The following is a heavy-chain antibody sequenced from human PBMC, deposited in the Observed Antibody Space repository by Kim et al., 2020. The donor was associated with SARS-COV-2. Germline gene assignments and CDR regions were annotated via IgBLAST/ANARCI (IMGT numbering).Heavy chain of an antibody. J-gene: IGHJ6*02. CDR1: GFTFSSYW. Sequence: GGSLRLSCAASGFTFSSYWMHWVRQTPEKGLMWVSRITPDGRSTSNADSVKGRFTISRDNAKNTLYLQMNSLRAEDTAVYYCVRDSYSFYAGAGTYYYHGMDVRGQGTTVTVSS. CDR2: ITPDGRST. CDR3: VRDSYSFYAGAGTYYYHGMDV. V-gene: IGHV3-74*01. D-gene: IGHD2-21*01.